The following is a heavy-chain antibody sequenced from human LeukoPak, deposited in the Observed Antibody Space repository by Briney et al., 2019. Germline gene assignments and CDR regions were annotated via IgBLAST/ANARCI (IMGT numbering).Heavy chain of an antibody. J-gene: IGHJ6*02. D-gene: IGHD5-12*01. CDR2: ISGSGGST. CDR1: GFTFSSYA. V-gene: IGHV3-23*01. Sequence: GGSLRLSCAASGFTFSSYAMGWARQAPGKGLEGVSAISGSGGSTYYADSVKGRFTISRDNSKNTLYLQMNSLRAEDTAVYYCALSGYDPKAYYYYGMDVWGQGTTVTVSS. CDR3: ALSGYDPKAYYYYGMDV.